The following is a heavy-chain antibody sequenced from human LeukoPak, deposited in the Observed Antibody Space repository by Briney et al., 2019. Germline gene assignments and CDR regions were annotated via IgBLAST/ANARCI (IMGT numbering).Heavy chain of an antibody. CDR2: ISGSGGST. D-gene: IGHD3-22*01. CDR3: AKEGYYYDSSGSHFDY. CDR1: GFTFSSYA. V-gene: IGHV3-23*01. J-gene: IGHJ4*02. Sequence: PGGSLRLSCAASGFTFSSYAMSWVRQTPGKGLEWVSAISGSGGSTYYADSVKGRFTISRDNSKNTLYLQMNSLRAEDTAVYYCAKEGYYYDSSGSHFDYWGQGTLVTVSS.